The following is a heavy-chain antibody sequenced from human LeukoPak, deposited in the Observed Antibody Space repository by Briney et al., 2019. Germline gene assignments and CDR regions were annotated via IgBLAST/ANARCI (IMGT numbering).Heavy chain of an antibody. Sequence: GGSLRLSCEVSGTDFNRLGMHWVRQPPGKGLEWLAFIKYDGSKTEYEESVKGRFSVSRDNSKNTLYLDMNSLRIEDTAVYYCVKDTIFTVDPFDYWGQGTLVTVSS. D-gene: IGHD3-3*01. CDR2: IKYDGSKT. CDR3: VKDTIFTVDPFDY. V-gene: IGHV3-30*02. J-gene: IGHJ4*02. CDR1: GTDFNRLG.